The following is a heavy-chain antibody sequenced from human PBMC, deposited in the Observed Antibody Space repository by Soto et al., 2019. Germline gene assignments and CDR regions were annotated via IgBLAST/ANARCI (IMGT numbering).Heavy chain of an antibody. CDR3: ARDTRGYSRAFDY. CDR1: GDSVSSDNYY. Sequence: ETLSLTCIVSGDSVSSDNYYWTWIRQPPGKGLEWVGYISSSGSTYYNPSLKSRVTISVDTSRNQFSLKLTSVTAADTAVYYCARDTRGYSRAFDYWGQGTLVTVSS. CDR2: ISSSGST. V-gene: IGHV4-61*01. D-gene: IGHD5-18*01. J-gene: IGHJ4*02.